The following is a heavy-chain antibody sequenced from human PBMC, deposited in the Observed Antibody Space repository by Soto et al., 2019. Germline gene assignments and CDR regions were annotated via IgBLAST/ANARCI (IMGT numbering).Heavy chain of an antibody. D-gene: IGHD3-3*01. Sequence: ASVKVSCKASGYTFTSYGISWVRQAPGQGLEWMGWISAYNGNTNYAQKLQGRVTMTTDTSTSTAYMELRSLRSDDTAVYYCARDQVPQYYDFWSGYFYDWFDPWGQGTLVTVSS. CDR2: ISAYNGNT. CDR3: ARDQVPQYYDFWSGYFYDWFDP. J-gene: IGHJ5*02. CDR1: GYTFTSYG. V-gene: IGHV1-18*04.